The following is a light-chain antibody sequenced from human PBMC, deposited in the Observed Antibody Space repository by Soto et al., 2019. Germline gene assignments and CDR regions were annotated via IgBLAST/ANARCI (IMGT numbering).Light chain of an antibody. CDR1: QSVGSNY. Sequence: EIVLTQFPGTLSLSPGERATLSCRASQSVGSNYLAWYQQRPGQPPNLLIFGASHRAPDIPDRFSGSGSGTDFALTLSRLEAEDFAVYYCQQRANWPLTFGGGTKVDIK. V-gene: IGKV3D-20*02. J-gene: IGKJ4*01. CDR3: QQRANWPLT. CDR2: GAS.